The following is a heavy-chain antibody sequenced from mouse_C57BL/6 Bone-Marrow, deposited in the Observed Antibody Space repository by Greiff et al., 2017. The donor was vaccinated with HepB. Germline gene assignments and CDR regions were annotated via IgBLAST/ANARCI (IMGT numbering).Heavy chain of an antibody. Sequence: EVQLQQSGPGMVKPSQSLSLTCTVTGYSITSGYDWHWIRHFPGNKLEWMGYISYSGSTNYNPSLKSRISITHDTSKNHFFLKLNSVTTEDTATYYCARLGTGAMDYWGQGTSVTVSS. CDR3: ARLGTGAMDY. CDR2: ISYSGST. V-gene: IGHV3-1*01. CDR1: GYSITSGYD. J-gene: IGHJ4*01. D-gene: IGHD3-3*01.